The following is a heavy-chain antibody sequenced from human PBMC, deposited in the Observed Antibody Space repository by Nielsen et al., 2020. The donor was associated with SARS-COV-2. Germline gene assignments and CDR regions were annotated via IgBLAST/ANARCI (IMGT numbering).Heavy chain of an antibody. CDR3: AREKGLVVQGAFDY. J-gene: IGHJ4*02. CDR2: ISSSSSTI. D-gene: IGHD6-6*01. V-gene: IGHV3-48*02. CDR1: GFTFSSYA. Sequence: GGSLRLSCAASGFTFSSYAMNWVRQAPGKGLEWVSYISSSSSTIYYADSVKGRFTISRDNAKNSLYLQMNSLRDEDTAVYYCAREKGLVVQGAFDYWGQGTLVTVSS.